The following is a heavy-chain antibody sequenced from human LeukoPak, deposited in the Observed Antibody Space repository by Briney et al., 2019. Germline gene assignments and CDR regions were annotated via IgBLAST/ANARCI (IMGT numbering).Heavy chain of an antibody. Sequence: VASVKVSCKASGYTFTGYYMHWVRQPPGQGPEWMGWISAYNGNTKYAQNLQGRVTMTTDTSTSTAYMELRSLRSDDTAVYYCTRDLPYSSSWESIDYWGQGTLVTVSS. J-gene: IGHJ4*02. V-gene: IGHV1-18*04. CDR1: GYTFTGYY. CDR3: TRDLPYSSSWESIDY. D-gene: IGHD6-13*01. CDR2: ISAYNGNT.